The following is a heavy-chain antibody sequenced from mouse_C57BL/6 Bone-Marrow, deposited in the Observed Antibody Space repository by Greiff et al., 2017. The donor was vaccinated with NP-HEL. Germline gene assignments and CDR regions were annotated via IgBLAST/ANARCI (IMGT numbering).Heavy chain of an antibody. V-gene: IGHV5-6*01. CDR1: GFTFSSYG. J-gene: IGHJ3*01. CDR3: ASSYDYDVVWFAY. Sequence: EVQRVESGGDLVKPGGSLKLSCEASGFTFSSYGMSWVRQTPDKRLEWVATISSGGSYTYYPDTVKGRFTISRDNAKNTLYLQMSSLKSEDTAMYYCASSYDYDVVWFAYWGQGTLVTVSA. CDR2: ISSGGSYT. D-gene: IGHD2-4*01.